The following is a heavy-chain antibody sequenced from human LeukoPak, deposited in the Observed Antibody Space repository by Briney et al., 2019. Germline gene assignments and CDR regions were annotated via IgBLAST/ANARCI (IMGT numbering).Heavy chain of an antibody. CDR3: ASHMVRGVG. J-gene: IGHJ4*02. Sequence: GGSLRLSCGASGFTFSSYWMHWVRQAPGKGLVWVSRIKSDGSSTSYADSVKGRFTISRDNAKNTLYLQMNSLRAEDTAVYYCASHMVRGVGWGQGTLVTVSS. CDR1: GFTFSSYW. CDR2: IKSDGSST. V-gene: IGHV3-74*01. D-gene: IGHD3-10*01.